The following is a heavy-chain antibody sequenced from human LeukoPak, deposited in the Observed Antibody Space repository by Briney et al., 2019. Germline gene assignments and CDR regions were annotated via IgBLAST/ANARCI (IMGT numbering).Heavy chain of an antibody. CDR1: GFTFSGYS. D-gene: IGHD2-2*01. V-gene: IGHV3-21*01. Sequence: GGSLRLSCAASGFTFSGYSMNWVRQAPGKGLEWVSSISSSSSYIYYADSVKGRFTISRDNAKNSLYLQMNSLRAEDTAVYYCARAHSDIVVVPAGYWGQGTLVTVPS. J-gene: IGHJ4*02. CDR3: ARAHSDIVVVPAGY. CDR2: ISSSSSYI.